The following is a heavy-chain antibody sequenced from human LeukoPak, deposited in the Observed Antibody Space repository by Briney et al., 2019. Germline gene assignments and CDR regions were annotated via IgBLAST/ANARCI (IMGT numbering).Heavy chain of an antibody. J-gene: IGHJ4*02. D-gene: IGHD5-24*01. V-gene: IGHV1-69*13. Sequence: SVKVSCKASGGTFSKNVVSWVRQAPGQGLEWMGGIIPFFDVVSSAQRFQGRVTITADESTSTAYMELSSLRSEDTAVYYCAREVEMAADWGQGTLVTVSS. CDR2: IIPFFDVV. CDR1: GGTFSKNV. CDR3: AREVEMAAD.